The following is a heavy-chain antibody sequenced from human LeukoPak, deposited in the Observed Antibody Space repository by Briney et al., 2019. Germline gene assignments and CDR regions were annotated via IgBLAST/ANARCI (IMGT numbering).Heavy chain of an antibody. Sequence: GRSLRLSCEASGFTFSSYGMHWVRQAPGKGLEWVAVIWYDGSKKYYGDSVKGRFTISRDNSKNTLYLQMNSLRDEDTAVYYCAKDRVAFDIWGQGTMVTVSS. V-gene: IGHV3-33*06. CDR3: AKDRVAFDI. J-gene: IGHJ3*02. CDR2: IWYDGSKK. CDR1: GFTFSSYG.